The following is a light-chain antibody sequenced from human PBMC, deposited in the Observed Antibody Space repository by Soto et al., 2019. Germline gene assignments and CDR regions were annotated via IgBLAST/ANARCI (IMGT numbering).Light chain of an antibody. J-gene: IGKJ1*01. CDR1: QSISSY. Sequence: DIQMTQSPSSLSSYVGEGLTITCRASQSISSYVSWYQQKPGKAPKLLIYAASRLESGVPSRFSGSRSGTDFTLTISSLKPEDFATYYCQQSYSRMTFGQGTKVDIK. V-gene: IGKV1-39*01. CDR2: AAS. CDR3: QQSYSRMT.